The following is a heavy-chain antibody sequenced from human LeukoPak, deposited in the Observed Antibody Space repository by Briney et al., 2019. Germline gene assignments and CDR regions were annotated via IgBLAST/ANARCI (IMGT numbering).Heavy chain of an antibody. J-gene: IGHJ4*02. D-gene: IGHD5-18*01. V-gene: IGHV1-2*02. CDR2: INPNSGGT. CDR1: GYTFTGYY. CDR3: ARDQFIQLWQTYYFDY. Sequence: GASVKVSCKASGYTFTGYYMHWVRQAPGQGLEWMVWINPNSGGTNYAQKFQGRVTMTRDTSISTAYMELSRLRSDDTALYYCARDQFIQLWQTYYFDYGGQGTLFTVS.